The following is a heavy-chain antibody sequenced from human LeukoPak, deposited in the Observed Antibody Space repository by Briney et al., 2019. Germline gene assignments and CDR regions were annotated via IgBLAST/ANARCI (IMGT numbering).Heavy chain of an antibody. Sequence: GASVKVSCKASGGTFSSYAISWVRQAPGQGLEWMGRIIPILGIANYAQKFQGRVTITADKSTSTAYMELSSLRSEDTAVYYCARDRNAVKSSRVIGMDVWGQGTTVTVSS. CDR1: GGTFSSYA. CDR2: IIPILGIA. V-gene: IGHV1-69*04. J-gene: IGHJ6*02. CDR3: ARDRNAVKSSRVIGMDV. D-gene: IGHD3-22*01.